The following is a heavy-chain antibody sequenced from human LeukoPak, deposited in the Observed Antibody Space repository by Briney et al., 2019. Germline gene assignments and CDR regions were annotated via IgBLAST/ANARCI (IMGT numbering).Heavy chain of an antibody. D-gene: IGHD1-1*01. CDR1: GGSFSGYY. J-gene: IGHJ4*02. Sequence: PSETLSLTCAVYGGSFSGYYWTWLRQPPGKGLEWIGEITHSGSTKYNPSLKSRVTISVDTSKNQFSLKLSSVTAADTAVYYCARGSATGLAYWGQGTLVTVSS. V-gene: IGHV4-34*01. CDR2: ITHSGST. CDR3: ARGSATGLAY.